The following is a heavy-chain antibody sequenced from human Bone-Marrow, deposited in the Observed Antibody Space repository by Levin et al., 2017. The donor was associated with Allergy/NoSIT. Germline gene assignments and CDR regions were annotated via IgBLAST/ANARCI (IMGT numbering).Heavy chain of an antibody. CDR2: ISSSSSI. Sequence: GESLKISCAASGFTFSSYSMNWVRQAPGKGLEWVSYISSSSSIYYADSVKGRFTISRDNAKNSLYLQMNSLRDEDTAVYYCARGRAIFGVVISPIDYWGQGTLVTVSS. CDR3: ARGRAIFGVVISPIDY. J-gene: IGHJ4*02. CDR1: GFTFSSYS. V-gene: IGHV3-48*02. D-gene: IGHD3-3*01.